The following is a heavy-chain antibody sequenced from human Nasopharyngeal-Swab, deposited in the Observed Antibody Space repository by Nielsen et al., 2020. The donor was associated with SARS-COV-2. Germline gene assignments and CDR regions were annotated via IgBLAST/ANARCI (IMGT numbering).Heavy chain of an antibody. CDR3: ARACRDGYNYGY. Sequence: WVRQAPGQGLEWMGIINPSGGSTSYAQKFQGRVTMTRDTSTSTVYMELSSLRSEDTAVYYCARACRDGYNYGYWGQGTLVTVSS. J-gene: IGHJ4*02. V-gene: IGHV1-46*01. CDR2: INPSGGST. D-gene: IGHD5-24*01.